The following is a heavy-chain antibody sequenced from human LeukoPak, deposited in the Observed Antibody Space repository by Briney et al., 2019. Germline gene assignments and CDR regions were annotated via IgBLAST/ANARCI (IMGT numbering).Heavy chain of an antibody. CDR1: GFTVSSNY. Sequence: GGSLRLSCAASGFTVSSNYMSWVRQAPGKGLEWVSVIYSGGSTYYADSVKGRFAISRDNSKNTLYLQMNSLRAEDTAVYYCARVGYDSSGYYGFIDYWGQGTLVTVSS. CDR2: IYSGGST. J-gene: IGHJ4*02. CDR3: ARVGYDSSGYYGFIDY. D-gene: IGHD3-22*01. V-gene: IGHV3-66*01.